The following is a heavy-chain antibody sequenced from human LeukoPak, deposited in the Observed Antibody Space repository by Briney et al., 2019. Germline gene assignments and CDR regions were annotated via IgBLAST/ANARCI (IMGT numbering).Heavy chain of an antibody. CDR3: ARYIAVAGIFDY. D-gene: IGHD6-19*01. CDR1: GGSFSGYY. J-gene: IGHJ4*02. Sequence: PSETLSLTCAVYGGSFSGYYWSWIRQPPGKGLEWIGYIYYSGSTNYNPSLKSRVTISVDTSKNQFSLKLSSVTAADTAVYYCARYIAVAGIFDYWGQGTLVTVSS. V-gene: IGHV4-59*12. CDR2: IYYSGST.